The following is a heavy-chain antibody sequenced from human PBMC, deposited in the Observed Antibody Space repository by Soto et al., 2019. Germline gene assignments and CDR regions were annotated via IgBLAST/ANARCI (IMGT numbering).Heavy chain of an antibody. V-gene: IGHV4-59*01. CDR3: ARGGWYNDY. CDR1: GGYMTNSY. CDR2: IYYSGST. Sequence: PSETLSLTCTVSGGYMTNSYWSWIRQPPGKGLEWIGYIYYSGSTNYHPSFKSRVALSVDTSKNQFSLKMNSVTAADTAVYFCARGGWYNDYWGQGILVTGSS. J-gene: IGHJ4*02. D-gene: IGHD6-19*01.